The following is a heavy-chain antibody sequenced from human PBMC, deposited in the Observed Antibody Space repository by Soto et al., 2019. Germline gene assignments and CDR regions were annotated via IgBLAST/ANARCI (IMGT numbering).Heavy chain of an antibody. J-gene: IGHJ6*02. Sequence: SETLSLTCTVSGGSISSGDYYWSWIRQPPGKGLEWIGYIYYSGSTYYNPSLKSRVTTSVDTSKNQFSLKLSSVTAADTAVYYCARDGSAGTDDYGMDVWGQGTTVTVSS. D-gene: IGHD1-1*01. CDR1: GGSISSGDYY. V-gene: IGHV4-30-4*01. CDR3: ARDGSAGTDDYGMDV. CDR2: IYYSGST.